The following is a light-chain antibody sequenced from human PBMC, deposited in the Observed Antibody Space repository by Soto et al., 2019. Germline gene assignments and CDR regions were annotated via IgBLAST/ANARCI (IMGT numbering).Light chain of an antibody. V-gene: IGKV3-11*01. CDR2: DAS. J-gene: IGKJ5*01. CDR3: QQRRNWPIT. CDR1: QGVSSH. Sequence: EIVLTQSPATLSLSPGERATLSYRASQGVSSHLAWYQHKPGQAPRLLIYDASSRATGVPARFSGSGSGTDFTLTISSLESEDVAVYYCQQRRNWPITFGQGTRLEIK.